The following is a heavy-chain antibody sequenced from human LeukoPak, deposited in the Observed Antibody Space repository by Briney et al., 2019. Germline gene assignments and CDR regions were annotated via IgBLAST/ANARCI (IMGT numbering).Heavy chain of an antibody. V-gene: IGHV4-59*08. D-gene: IGHD5-12*01. CDR1: GGSISRYY. J-gene: IGHJ2*01. Sequence: SETLSLTCTVSGGSISRYYWSWIRQPPGKGLEWIGYIYYSGSTNYNPSLKSRVTILVDTSKNQFSLKLSSVTAADTAVYYCARRVVANYWYFDLWGRGTLVTVSS. CDR3: ARRVVANYWYFDL. CDR2: IYYSGST.